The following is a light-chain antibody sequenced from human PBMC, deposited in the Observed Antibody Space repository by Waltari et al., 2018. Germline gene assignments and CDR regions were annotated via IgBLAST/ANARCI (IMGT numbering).Light chain of an antibody. V-gene: IGKV3-15*01. Sequence: EIVMTQSPATLSVSPGERATLSCRASQSVSSNLAWYQQKPGHAPRLLIYGASTRSTGIPARFSFSGSGTEFTLTISSLQSEDFAVYYCQQYNNWPPWTFGQGTKVEIK. J-gene: IGKJ1*01. CDR2: GAS. CDR3: QQYNNWPPWT. CDR1: QSVSSN.